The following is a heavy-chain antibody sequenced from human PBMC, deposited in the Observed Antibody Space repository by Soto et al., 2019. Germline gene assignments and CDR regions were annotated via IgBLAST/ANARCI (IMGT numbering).Heavy chain of an antibody. CDR3: ARGGTATRTTPTRGLDP. D-gene: IGHD3-16*01. CDR2: ISESGDRA. Sequence: ERLLLDSGGDLVQSGGSLRLTCAASGFTFSNVVMSWVRQAPGKGPEWVSSISESGDRADYADSVKGRFTISRDNSKNTLYLQMNSLRAEDTAIYYCARGGTATRTTPTRGLDPWSQGTLVTVSS. J-gene: IGHJ5*02. CDR1: GFTFSNVV. V-gene: IGHV3-23*01.